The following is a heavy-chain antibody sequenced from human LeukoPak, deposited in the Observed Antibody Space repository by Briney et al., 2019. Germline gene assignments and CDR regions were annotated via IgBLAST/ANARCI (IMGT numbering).Heavy chain of an antibody. V-gene: IGHV4-59*01. D-gene: IGHD1-26*01. Sequence: SETLSLTCTVSGGSISSYYWSWTRQPPGKGLEWIGYIYYSGSTNYNPSLKSRVTISVDTSKNQFSLKLSSVTAADTAVYYCARRSGYGTDVWGQGTTVTVSS. J-gene: IGHJ6*02. CDR3: ARRSGYGTDV. CDR2: IYYSGST. CDR1: GGSISSYY.